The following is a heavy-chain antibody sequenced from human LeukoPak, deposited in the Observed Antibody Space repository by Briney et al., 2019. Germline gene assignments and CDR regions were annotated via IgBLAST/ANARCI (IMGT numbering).Heavy chain of an antibody. D-gene: IGHD1-26*01. CDR3: ARDRPGGGSYDAFGS. V-gene: IGHV3-23*01. CDR2: ITSSGGST. J-gene: IGHJ4*02. CDR1: GFTFSSYA. Sequence: GGSLRLSCAASGFTFSSYAMGWVRQAPGKGLEWVSTITSSGGSTFYADSVKGRFTLSRDNSKDTLYLQMNSLRAEDTAVYYCARDRPGGGSYDAFGSWGQGTLVTVSS.